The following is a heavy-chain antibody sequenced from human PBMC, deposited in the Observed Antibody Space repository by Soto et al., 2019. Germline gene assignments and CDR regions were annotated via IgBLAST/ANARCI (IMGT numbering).Heavy chain of an antibody. D-gene: IGHD3-22*01. CDR1: GYTFTSYA. J-gene: IGHJ4*02. Sequence: ASVKVSCKASGYTFTSYAMHWVRQAPGQRLEWMGWINAGNGNTKYSQKFQGRVTITRDTSASIAYMELSSLRSEDTAVYYCARVRPVQRLSPKYYYDSSGYFDYWGQGTLVTVSS. V-gene: IGHV1-3*01. CDR3: ARVRPVQRLSPKYYYDSSGYFDY. CDR2: INAGNGNT.